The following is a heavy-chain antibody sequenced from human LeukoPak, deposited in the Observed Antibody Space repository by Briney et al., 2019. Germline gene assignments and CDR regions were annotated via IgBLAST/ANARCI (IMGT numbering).Heavy chain of an antibody. Sequence: PSETLSLTCTVSGGSISSSSYYWGWIRQPPGKGLEWIGSIYYSGSTYYNPSLKSRVTISVDTSKNQFSLKLSSVTAADTAVYYCARGSNYDSSGYTYWGQGTLVTVSS. CDR1: GGSISSSSYY. CDR3: ARGSNYDSSGYTY. D-gene: IGHD3-22*01. V-gene: IGHV4-39*01. J-gene: IGHJ4*02. CDR2: IYYSGST.